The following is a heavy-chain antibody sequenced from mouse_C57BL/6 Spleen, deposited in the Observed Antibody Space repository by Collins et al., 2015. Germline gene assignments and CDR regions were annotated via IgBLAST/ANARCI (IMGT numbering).Heavy chain of an antibody. V-gene: IGHV3-2*02. CDR3: ARSPIYFGSPWFAY. Sequence: DVRLQESGPGLVKPSQSLSLTCTVTGYSITSDHAWNWIRQFPGNKLEWMGYISYSGSTSCNPSLKSRISITRDTSQNQFFLQLNSVTTEDTATYYCARSPIYFGSPWFAYWGQGTLVTVSA. CDR1: GYSITSDHA. D-gene: IGHD2-1*01. J-gene: IGHJ3*01. CDR2: ISYSGST.